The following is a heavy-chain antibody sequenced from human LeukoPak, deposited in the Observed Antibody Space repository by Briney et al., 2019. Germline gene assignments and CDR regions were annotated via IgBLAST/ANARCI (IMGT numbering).Heavy chain of an antibody. CDR3: AKGSGYEHSYYYYMDV. D-gene: IGHD5-12*01. Sequence: GGSLRLSCAASGFTFSSYSMNWVRQAPGKGLEWVSSISSSSSYIYYADSVKGRFTISRDNAKNSLYLQMNSLRAEDTAVYYCAKGSGYEHSYYYYMDVWGKGTTVTISS. J-gene: IGHJ6*03. CDR1: GFTFSSYS. V-gene: IGHV3-21*01. CDR2: ISSSSSYI.